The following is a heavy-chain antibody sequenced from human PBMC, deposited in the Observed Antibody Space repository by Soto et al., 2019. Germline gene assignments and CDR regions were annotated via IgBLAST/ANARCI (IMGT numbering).Heavy chain of an antibody. Sequence: SETLSLTCTVSGGSITSGDYYWSWIRQPPGQGLEWIGHIYYSGSTYYNPSLKSRVTISVDKSKNQFSLKLNSVTAADTAVYYCARVVVQRPFYNWFDPWGQGTLVTVSS. D-gene: IGHD2-15*01. CDR2: IYYSGST. CDR1: GGSITSGDYY. V-gene: IGHV4-30-4*01. CDR3: ARVVVQRPFYNWFDP. J-gene: IGHJ5*02.